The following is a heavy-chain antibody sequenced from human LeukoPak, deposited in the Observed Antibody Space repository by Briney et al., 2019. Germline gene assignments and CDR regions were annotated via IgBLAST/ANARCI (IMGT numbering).Heavy chain of an antibody. CDR1: GFTFSSYS. Sequence: PGGSLRLSCAASGFTFSSYSMTWVRQAPGKGLEWVSYISSSSSTIYCADSVKGRFTISRDNAKNSLYLQMNSLRAEDTAVYYCARALVATIDDYWGQGTLVTVSS. V-gene: IGHV3-48*04. CDR3: ARALVATIDDY. J-gene: IGHJ4*02. CDR2: ISSSSSTI. D-gene: IGHD5-12*01.